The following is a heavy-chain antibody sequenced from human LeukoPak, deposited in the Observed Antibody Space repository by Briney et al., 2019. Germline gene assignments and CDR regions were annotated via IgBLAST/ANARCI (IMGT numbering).Heavy chain of an antibody. CDR3: ARDRDYYDSSGYYPLDY. D-gene: IGHD3-22*01. CDR1: GYTFTGYY. J-gene: IGHJ4*02. Sequence: ASVKVSCKASGYTFTGYYIHWVRQAPGQGLEWVGWINPNSGGTNYAQKFQGRVTMTRDTSISTAYMELTRLRSDDTAVCYCARDRDYYDSSGYYPLDYWGQGSLVTVSS. CDR2: INPNSGGT. V-gene: IGHV1-2*02.